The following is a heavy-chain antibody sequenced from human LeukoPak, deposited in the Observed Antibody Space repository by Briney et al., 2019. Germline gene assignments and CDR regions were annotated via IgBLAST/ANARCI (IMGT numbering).Heavy chain of an antibody. CDR1: GYTFTGYY. D-gene: IGHD3-3*01. Sequence: ASVKGSCTASGYTFTGYYMHWVRQAPGQGLEWMGWINPNSGGTNYAQKFQGRVTMTRDTSISTAYMELSRLRSDDTAVYYCAREEGMRGYDFWSGEPDDYWGQGTLVTVSS. CDR2: INPNSGGT. CDR3: AREEGMRGYDFWSGEPDDY. V-gene: IGHV1-2*02. J-gene: IGHJ4*02.